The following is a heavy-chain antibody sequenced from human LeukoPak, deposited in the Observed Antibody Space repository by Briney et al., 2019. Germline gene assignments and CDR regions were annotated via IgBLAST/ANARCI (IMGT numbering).Heavy chain of an antibody. CDR1: GFTFSNYA. Sequence: PGGSLRLSCVASGFTFSNYAMGWVRQAPGKGLEWVSVISSTGGSIWYADSVKGRLTISRDNSMNTLYLQMNSLRVEDTAIYYCARENWGYFDYWGQGTLVTVSS. J-gene: IGHJ4*02. D-gene: IGHD7-27*01. V-gene: IGHV3-23*01. CDR2: ISSTGGSI. CDR3: ARENWGYFDY.